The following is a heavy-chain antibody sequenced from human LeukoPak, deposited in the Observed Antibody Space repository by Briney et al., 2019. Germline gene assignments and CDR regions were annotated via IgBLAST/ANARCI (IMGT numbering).Heavy chain of an antibody. CDR1: GFTFSSYA. CDR3: AKANAMDV. CDR2: VNQDGSER. J-gene: IGHJ6*02. Sequence: PGGSLRLSCAASGFTFSSYAMSWVRQAPGKGLEWVANVNQDGSERYYVNSVRGRFTISRDNAKNSLDLQMNSLRAEDTALYFCAKANAMDVWGQGTTVTVSS. V-gene: IGHV3-7*01.